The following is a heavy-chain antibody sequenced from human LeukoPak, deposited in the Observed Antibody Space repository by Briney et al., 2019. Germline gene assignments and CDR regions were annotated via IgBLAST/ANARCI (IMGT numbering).Heavy chain of an antibody. J-gene: IGHJ4*02. CDR3: ARALGRYIVATIIGY. Sequence: SVKVSCKASGGTFSSYAISWVRQALGQGLEWMGGIIPIFGTANYAQKFQGRVTITADESTSTAYMELSSLRSEDTAVYYCARALGRYIVATIIGYWGQGTLVTVSS. CDR1: GGTFSSYA. D-gene: IGHD5-12*01. CDR2: IIPIFGTA. V-gene: IGHV1-69*13.